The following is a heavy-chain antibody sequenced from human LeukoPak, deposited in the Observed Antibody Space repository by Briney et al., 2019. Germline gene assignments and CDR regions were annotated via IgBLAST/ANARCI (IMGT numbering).Heavy chain of an antibody. CDR1: GFTFSSHA. V-gene: IGHV3-30-3*01. D-gene: IGHD1-1*01. Sequence: GGSLRLSCAASGFTFSSHAMHWVRQAPGKGLEWVAVISYDGSNKYYADSVKGRFTISRDNSKNTLYLQMNSLRAEDTAVYYCARAKGQRRSLDYWGQGTLVTVSS. CDR2: ISYDGSNK. J-gene: IGHJ4*02. CDR3: ARAKGQRRSLDY.